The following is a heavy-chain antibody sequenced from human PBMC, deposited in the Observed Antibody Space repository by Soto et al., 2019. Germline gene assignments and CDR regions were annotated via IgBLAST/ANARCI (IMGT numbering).Heavy chain of an antibody. D-gene: IGHD4-17*01. V-gene: IGHV1-18*04. Sequence: QVQLVQSGPDLKRPGASMKVSGKASGYTFTSYGISWVRQAPGQGLEWMAWISPLKGRTQYSQKAQGRVTLSTDTSSNTAYMEMTTLRVDDTAVDYCAMDYGDRPEYFKHWGQGTLVTVS. CDR1: GYTFTSYG. CDR2: ISPLKGRT. J-gene: IGHJ1*01. CDR3: AMDYGDRPEYFKH.